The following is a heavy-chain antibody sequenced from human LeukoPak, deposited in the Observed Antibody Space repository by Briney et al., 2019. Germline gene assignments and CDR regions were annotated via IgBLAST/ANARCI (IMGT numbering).Heavy chain of an antibody. Sequence: GGSLRPSCAASGFTFTNVYMSWIRQAPGPGLEWFSRIKTKMDGGTTEYAASVKGRFPISRDDSKNTLFLQMNSLKTEDTATYYCTTWVKDSSDWFDYWGQGTLVTVSS. J-gene: IGHJ5*01. CDR1: GFTFTNVY. CDR3: TTWVKDSSDWFDY. V-gene: IGHV3-15*01. CDR2: IKTKMDGGTT. D-gene: IGHD6-19*01.